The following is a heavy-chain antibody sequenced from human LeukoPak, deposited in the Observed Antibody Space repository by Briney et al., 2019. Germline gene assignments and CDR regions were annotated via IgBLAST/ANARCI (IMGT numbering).Heavy chain of an antibody. Sequence: PSQTLSLTCAVSGGSISSGGYSWSWIRQPPGKGLEWIGEINHSGSTNYNPSLKSRVTISVDTSKNQFSLKLSSVTAADTAVYYCARSGGDQTPICSSTSCYYRDYWGQGTLVTVSS. CDR2: INHSGST. CDR3: ARSGGDQTPICSSTSCYYRDY. D-gene: IGHD2-2*01. CDR1: GGSISSGGYS. J-gene: IGHJ4*02. V-gene: IGHV4-30-2*01.